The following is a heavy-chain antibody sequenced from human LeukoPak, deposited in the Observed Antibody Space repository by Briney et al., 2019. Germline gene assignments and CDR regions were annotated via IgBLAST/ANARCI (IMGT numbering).Heavy chain of an antibody. Sequence: ASVKVSCKASGYTFTGYYMHWVRQAPGQGLEWMGWINPNSGGTNYAQKFQGWVTMTRDTSISTAYMELSRLRSDDTAVYYCARSTRGWYGYFDYWGQGTLVTVSS. CDR3: ARSTRGWYGYFDY. D-gene: IGHD6-19*01. J-gene: IGHJ4*02. CDR2: INPNSGGT. CDR1: GYTFTGYY. V-gene: IGHV1-2*04.